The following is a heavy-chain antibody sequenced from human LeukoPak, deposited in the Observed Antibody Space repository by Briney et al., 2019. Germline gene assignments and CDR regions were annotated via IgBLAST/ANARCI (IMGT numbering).Heavy chain of an antibody. CDR3: AKVMPPGRIRFYSYYMDV. D-gene: IGHD2-15*01. V-gene: IGHV3-30*02. CDR2: IRYDGSNE. CDR1: GFSFSGYG. J-gene: IGHJ6*03. Sequence: GGSLRLSCAASGFSFSGYGMHWVRQAPGKGLEWVAFIRYDGSNEYYADSVKGRFTISRDKSKNTLSLQMNGLRVEDTAVYYCAKVMPPGRIRFYSYYMDVWGKGITVTAS.